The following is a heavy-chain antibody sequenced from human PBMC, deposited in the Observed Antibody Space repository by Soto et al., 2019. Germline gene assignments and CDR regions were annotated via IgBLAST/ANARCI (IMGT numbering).Heavy chain of an antibody. CDR2: IYYSGNT. V-gene: IGHV4-59*08. Sequence: QVQLQESGPGLVKPSETLSLTCTVSGGSMKNYYWSWIRQPPGKGLQWIGYIYYSGNTNYNPALKTRVTISIDTSKNQFSLKLSSVTAADTAVYYCARLSEYYYDSSGYYRNYYGMDVWGQGTTVTVSS. CDR1: GGSMKNYY. CDR3: ARLSEYYYDSSGYYRNYYGMDV. J-gene: IGHJ6*02. D-gene: IGHD3-22*01.